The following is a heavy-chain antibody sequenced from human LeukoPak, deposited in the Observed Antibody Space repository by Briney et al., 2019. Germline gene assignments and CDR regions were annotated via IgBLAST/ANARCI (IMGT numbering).Heavy chain of an antibody. Sequence: PSQTLSLTCTVSGGSISSGSYYWSWIRQPAGKGLEWIGRIYTSGSTNYNPSLKSRVTISVDTSKNQFSLKLSSVTAADTAVYYCARTPLYRVGAYYYYYYMDVWGKGTTVTVSS. J-gene: IGHJ6*03. CDR1: GGSISSGSYY. D-gene: IGHD3-16*01. CDR2: IYTSGST. V-gene: IGHV4-61*02. CDR3: ARTPLYRVGAYYYYYYMDV.